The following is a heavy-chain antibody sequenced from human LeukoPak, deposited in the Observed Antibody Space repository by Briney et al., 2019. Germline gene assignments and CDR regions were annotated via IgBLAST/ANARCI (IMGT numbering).Heavy chain of an antibody. Sequence: SETLSLTCTVSGGSISSGDYYWSWIRQPPGKGLEWIGYIYYSGSTYYNPSLKSRVTISVDTSKNQFSLKLSSVTAADTAVYYCARDHPITMVRDYGMDVWGQGTTVTVSS. CDR1: GGSISSGDYY. J-gene: IGHJ6*02. V-gene: IGHV4-30-4*01. CDR2: IYYSGST. D-gene: IGHD3-10*01. CDR3: ARDHPITMVRDYGMDV.